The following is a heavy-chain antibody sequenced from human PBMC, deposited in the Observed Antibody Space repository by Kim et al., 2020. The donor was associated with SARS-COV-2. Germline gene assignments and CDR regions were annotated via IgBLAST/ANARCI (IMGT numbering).Heavy chain of an antibody. Sequence: SETLSLTCIVSGGSISSNNYYWGWIRQPPGKGLEWIGNIYNGVTTYYNPSLTSRVTMSMDTSKNQFSLKLSSVTAADTAVYYCAGPYNRGRGGSFDHWGQGILVIVSS. V-gene: IGHV4-39*01. CDR3: AGPYNRGRGGSFDH. D-gene: IGHD3-10*01. J-gene: IGHJ4*02. CDR2: IYNGVTT. CDR1: GGSISSNNYY.